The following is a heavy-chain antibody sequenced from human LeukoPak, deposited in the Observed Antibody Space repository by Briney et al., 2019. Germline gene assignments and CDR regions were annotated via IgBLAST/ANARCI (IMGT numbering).Heavy chain of an antibody. CDR1: GFTFSTYE. CDR2: ISSSSSTI. D-gene: IGHD3-22*01. Sequence: PGGSLRLSCAASGFTFSTYEMNWVRQAPEKGLEWVSYISSSSSTIYYADSVKGRFTISRDNAKNSLYLQLNSLRAEDTAVYYCARVLHKRNYDSSDYYGSWGQGTLVTVSS. J-gene: IGHJ4*02. V-gene: IGHV3-48*01. CDR3: ARVLHKRNYDSSDYYGS.